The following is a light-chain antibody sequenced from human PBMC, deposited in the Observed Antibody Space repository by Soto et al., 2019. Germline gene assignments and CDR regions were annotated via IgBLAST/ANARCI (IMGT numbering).Light chain of an antibody. Sequence: DIVRTQTALSVSVTPGQPASISCKFSQGLLHSDGKTYLYWFLQKQGQPPQLXXYGVSNRFSGVPDRFSGSESGTDVTLKISRVEADDFWVYYGMQDIQLTNTFGQGTRLEI. CDR2: GVS. CDR3: MQDIQLTNT. J-gene: IGKJ5*01. CDR1: QGLLHSDGKTY. V-gene: IGKV2D-29*01.